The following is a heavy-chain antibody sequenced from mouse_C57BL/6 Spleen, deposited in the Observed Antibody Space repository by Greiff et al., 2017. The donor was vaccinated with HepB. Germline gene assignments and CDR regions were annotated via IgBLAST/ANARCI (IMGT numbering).Heavy chain of an antibody. CDR1: GFTFNTYA. J-gene: IGHJ1*03. D-gene: IGHD1-1*01. Sequence: DVHLVESGGGLVQPKGSLKLSCAASGFTFNTYAMHWVRQAPGKGLEWVARIRSKSSTYATYYADSVKDRFTISRDDSQSMLYLQMNNLKTEDTAMDYCVRDPYGSPYGYFDVWGTGTTVTVSS. CDR3: VRDPYGSPYGYFDV. CDR2: IRSKSSTYAT. V-gene: IGHV10-3*01.